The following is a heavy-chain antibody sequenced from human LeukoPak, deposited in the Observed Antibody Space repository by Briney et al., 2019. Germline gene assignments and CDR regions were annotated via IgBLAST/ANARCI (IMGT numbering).Heavy chain of an antibody. Sequence: GESLKISCKASGYTFTSYWIGWVRQMPGKGLEWMGIIYPGDSDTTYSPSFQGQVTISADRSIITAYLQWSSLKASDTAMYYCARQGETYSGCDFDYWGQGTLVTVSS. V-gene: IGHV5-51*01. CDR2: IYPGDSDT. CDR1: GYTFTSYW. CDR3: ARQGETYSGCDFDY. D-gene: IGHD5-12*01. J-gene: IGHJ4*02.